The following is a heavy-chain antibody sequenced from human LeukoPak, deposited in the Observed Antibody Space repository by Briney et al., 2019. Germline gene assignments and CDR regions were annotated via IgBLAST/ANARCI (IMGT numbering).Heavy chain of an antibody. CDR2: ISGSGGNT. V-gene: IGHV3-23*01. J-gene: IGHJ4*02. CDR3: AKMKGITMVRGTFDY. CDR1: GFTFSSYA. D-gene: IGHD3-10*01. Sequence: GGSLRLSCAASGFTFSSYAMTWVRQAAGKGLEWVSSISGSGGNTYYADSVKGRFTFSRDNSKNTLYLQMSSLRAEDTAVYYCAKMKGITMVRGTFDYWGQGTLVTVSS.